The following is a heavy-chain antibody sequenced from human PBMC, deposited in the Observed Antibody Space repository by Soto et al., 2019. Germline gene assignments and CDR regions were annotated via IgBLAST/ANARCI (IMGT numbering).Heavy chain of an antibody. D-gene: IGHD1-26*01. CDR1: GGSVTNGRYY. CDR3: ARTGSNYGADAFDV. Sequence: QVQLQESGPLLVKPSETLSLTCTVTGGSVTNGRYYGTWIRQSPEKGLEWIGFVYYTGTTTYNPSLKSRVTISLDPSKSQFSLTMTSVTAADAAVFYCARTGSNYGADAFDVWGQGTRVTVSS. J-gene: IGHJ3*01. V-gene: IGHV4-61*01. CDR2: VYYTGTT.